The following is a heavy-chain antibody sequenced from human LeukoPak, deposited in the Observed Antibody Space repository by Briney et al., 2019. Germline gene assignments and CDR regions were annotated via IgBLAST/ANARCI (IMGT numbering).Heavy chain of an antibody. J-gene: IGHJ6*03. V-gene: IGHV5-51*01. CDR3: ARHRSTNYYYYYMDV. Sequence: GESLKISCKGSGYSFTTYWIGWVRQMPGKSLELMGIIYPGDSDTRYSPSFQGQVTISADKSISTAYLQWSSLKASDTAIYYCARHRSTNYYYYYMDVWGKGTTVTVSS. D-gene: IGHD5-24*01. CDR2: IYPGDSDT. CDR1: GYSFTTYW.